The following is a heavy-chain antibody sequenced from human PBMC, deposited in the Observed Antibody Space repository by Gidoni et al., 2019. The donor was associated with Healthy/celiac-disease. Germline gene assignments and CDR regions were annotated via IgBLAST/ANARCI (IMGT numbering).Heavy chain of an antibody. Sequence: EVQLVESGGGLVQPGGSLRLSCAASGFTFSSYWMSWVRQAPGKGLEWVANIKQDGSEKYYVDSVKGRFTISRDNAKNSLYLQMNSLRAEDTAVYYCARGCSGGSCYSAYGMDVWGQGTTVTVSS. CDR1: GFTFSSYW. V-gene: IGHV3-7*01. J-gene: IGHJ6*02. D-gene: IGHD2-15*01. CDR2: IKQDGSEK. CDR3: ARGCSGGSCYSAYGMDV.